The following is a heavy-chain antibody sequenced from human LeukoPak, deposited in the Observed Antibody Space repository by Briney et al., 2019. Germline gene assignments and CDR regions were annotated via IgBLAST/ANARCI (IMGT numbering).Heavy chain of an antibody. CDR1: GGTFSSYA. Sequence: SVNLSCKASGGTFSSYAISWVRQAPGQGLEWMGGIIPIFGTANYAQKFQGRVTITADESTSTAYMELSSLRSEDTAVYYCARDVFDSYYYDSSGTPWGQGTLVTVTS. CDR3: ARDVFDSYYYDSSGTP. CDR2: IIPIFGTA. D-gene: IGHD3-22*01. J-gene: IGHJ5*02. V-gene: IGHV1-69*01.